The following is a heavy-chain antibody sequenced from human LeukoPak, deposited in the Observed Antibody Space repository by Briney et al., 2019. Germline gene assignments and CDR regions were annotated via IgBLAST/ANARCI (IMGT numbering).Heavy chain of an antibody. CDR3: ARHFLGSSGFNFDY. Sequence: PSETLSLTCAVYGGSFSGYYWSWIRQPPGKGLEWIGEINHSGSTNYNPSLKSRVTISVDTSKNQFSLKLSSVTAADAAVYYCARHFLGSSGFNFDYWGQGTLVTVSS. V-gene: IGHV4-34*01. D-gene: IGHD3-22*01. CDR2: INHSGST. CDR1: GGSFSGYY. J-gene: IGHJ4*02.